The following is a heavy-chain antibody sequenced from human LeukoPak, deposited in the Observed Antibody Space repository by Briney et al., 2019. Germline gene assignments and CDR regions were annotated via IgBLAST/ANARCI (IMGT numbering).Heavy chain of an antibody. J-gene: IGHJ4*02. Sequence: GGSLRLSCAASGFTVSSNYMSWVRQAPGKGLEWVSVIYSGGSTYYADSVKGRFTISRDNSKNTLYLQMNSLRAEDTAVYYCARMVTAISYYFDYWGQGTLVTVSS. D-gene: IGHD2-21*02. V-gene: IGHV3-53*01. CDR3: ARMVTAISYYFDY. CDR1: GFTVSSNY. CDR2: IYSGGST.